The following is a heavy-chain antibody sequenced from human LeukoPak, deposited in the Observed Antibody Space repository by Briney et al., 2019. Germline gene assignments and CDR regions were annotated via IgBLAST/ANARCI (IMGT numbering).Heavy chain of an antibody. CDR2: ISYDGSNK. V-gene: IGHV3-30*18. D-gene: IGHD3-10*01. CDR3: AKDQAMVRGDAFDI. J-gene: IGHJ3*02. CDR1: GFTFSSYG. Sequence: PGGSLRLSCAASGFTFSSYGMHWVRQAPGKGLEWVAVISYDGSNKYYADSVKGRFTISRDNSKNTLYLQMNSLRAEDTAVYYCAKDQAMVRGDAFDIWGQGTMVTVSS.